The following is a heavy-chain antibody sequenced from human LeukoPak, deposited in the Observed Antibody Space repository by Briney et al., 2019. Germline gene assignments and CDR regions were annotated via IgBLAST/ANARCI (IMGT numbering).Heavy chain of an antibody. Sequence: GGSLRLNCSAYGLTFSNAWMSWVGQATGKGLEWVCRIKSKTDGGTTDYAAPVKGRFTISRDDSKNTLYLQMNSLKTEDTAVYYCTTEGSTVNYYYYGMDVWGKGTTVTVSS. CDR2: IKSKTDGGTT. CDR3: TTEGSTVNYYYYGMDV. CDR1: GLTFSNAW. V-gene: IGHV3-15*01. J-gene: IGHJ6*04. D-gene: IGHD4-17*01.